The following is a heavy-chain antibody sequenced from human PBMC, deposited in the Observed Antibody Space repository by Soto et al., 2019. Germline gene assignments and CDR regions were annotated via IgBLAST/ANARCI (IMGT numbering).Heavy chain of an antibody. CDR2: IRSKPYGGTT. CDR3: TKRSYFDY. Sequence: EVQLVESGGGLVQPGQSLRLSCIGSGFTFGDYAMSWFRQAPGKGLEWVGFIRSKPYGGTTEYAASVKGRFTISRDDSKSTAYLHMNSLKTEDTAMYYCTKRSYFDYWGQGTLVTVSS. CDR1: GFTFGDYA. D-gene: IGHD1-1*01. V-gene: IGHV3-49*03. J-gene: IGHJ4*02.